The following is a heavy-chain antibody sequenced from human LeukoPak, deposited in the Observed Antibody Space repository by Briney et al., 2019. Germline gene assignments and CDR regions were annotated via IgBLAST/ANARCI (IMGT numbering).Heavy chain of an antibody. J-gene: IGHJ3*02. V-gene: IGHV3-66*02. CDR1: GFTVSNNY. CDR3: ARVAVPSGYNAFDI. D-gene: IGHD5-12*01. Sequence: PGGSLRLSCAASGFTVSNNYMSWVRQAPGKGLEWVSVIYSGDNTYYVESVKGRFTISRDNSKNTLFLQMNRLRAEDTAVYYCARVAVPSGYNAFDIWGQGTMVIVSS. CDR2: IYSGDNT.